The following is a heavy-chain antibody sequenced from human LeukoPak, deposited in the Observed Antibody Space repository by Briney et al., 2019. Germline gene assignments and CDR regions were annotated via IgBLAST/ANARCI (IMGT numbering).Heavy chain of an antibody. CDR1: GYSFTTYW. CDR3: ARHTGDAFDI. Sequence: GESLKISCRGSGYSFTTYWISWVRQMPGKGLEWMGRIDPSDSYTNYSPSLQGHVTISGDKSISTAYLQWSSLKASDTAMYYCARHTGDAFDIWGQGTMVTVSS. J-gene: IGHJ3*02. CDR2: IDPSDSYT. D-gene: IGHD4-17*01. V-gene: IGHV5-10-1*01.